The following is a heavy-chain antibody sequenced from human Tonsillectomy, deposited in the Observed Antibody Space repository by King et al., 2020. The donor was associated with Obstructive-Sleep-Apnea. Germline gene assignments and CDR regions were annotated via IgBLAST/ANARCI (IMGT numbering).Heavy chain of an antibody. Sequence: VTLKESGPALVKPTQTLTLTCTFSGFSLSTSGICVNWIRQPPGKALEWLARIDWDDDKYYRTSLKTRLTLSKDSSKNQVVLIMTNLDPLDTATYYCARRPSCGYNSGRDYYYGMDVWGQGTTVTVSS. CDR2: IDWDDDK. V-gene: IGHV2-70*11. D-gene: IGHD1-1*01. J-gene: IGHJ6*02. CDR3: ARRPSCGYNSGRDYYYGMDV. CDR1: GFSLSTSGIC.